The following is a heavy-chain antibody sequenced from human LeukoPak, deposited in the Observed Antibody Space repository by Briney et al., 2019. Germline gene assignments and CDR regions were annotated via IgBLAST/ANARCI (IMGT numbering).Heavy chain of an antibody. Sequence: SETLSLTCTVSGGSISSSSYYWGWIRQPPGKGLEWIGSIYYSGSTYYNPSLKSRVTMSVDTSKNQFSLKLSSVTAVDTAVYYCASTEYYYGSGSCYFDYWGQGTLVTVSS. CDR1: GGSISSSSYY. V-gene: IGHV4-39*07. CDR3: ASTEYYYGSGSCYFDY. D-gene: IGHD3-10*01. CDR2: IYYSGST. J-gene: IGHJ4*02.